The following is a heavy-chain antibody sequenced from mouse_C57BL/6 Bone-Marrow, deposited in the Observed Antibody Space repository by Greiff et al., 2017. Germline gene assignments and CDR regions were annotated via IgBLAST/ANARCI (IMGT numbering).Heavy chain of an antibody. CDR1: GFNIKNTY. CDR2: IDPANGNT. Sequence: EVQGVESVAELVRPGASVKLSCTASGFNIKNTYMHWVKQRPEQGLEWIGRIDPANGNTKYAPKFPGKATITADTSSNTAYLQLSSLISEDTAIYYCARNYYSNYEKEMDYWGQGTSVTVSS. J-gene: IGHJ4*01. CDR3: ARNYYSNYEKEMDY. V-gene: IGHV14-3*01. D-gene: IGHD2-5*01.